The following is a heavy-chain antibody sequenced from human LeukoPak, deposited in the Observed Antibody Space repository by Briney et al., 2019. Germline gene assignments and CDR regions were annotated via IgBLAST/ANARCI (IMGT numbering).Heavy chain of an antibody. CDR2: ISWNSGSI. D-gene: IGHD6-19*01. CDR1: GFTFDDYA. V-gene: IGHV3-9*01. J-gene: IGHJ4*02. CDR3: AKGDPIAVAGMFDY. Sequence: GGSLRLSCAASGFTFDDYAVHWVRQAPGKGLEWVSGISWNSGSIGYADSVKGRFTISRDNAKNSLYLQMNSLRAEDTALYYCAKGDPIAVAGMFDYWGQGTLVTVSS.